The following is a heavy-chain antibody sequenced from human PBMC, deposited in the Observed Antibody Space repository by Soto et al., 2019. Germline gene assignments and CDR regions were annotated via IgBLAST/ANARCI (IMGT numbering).Heavy chain of an antibody. CDR3: ARQDYSNYRGGMDV. J-gene: IGHJ6*02. Sequence: PGESLKISCNTSGYSFTSHWIAWVRQMPGKGLEWMGIIYPSDSDIRYRPSFQGQVTISVDKSISTAYLQWSSLKASDTATYYCARQDYSNYRGGMDVWGQGTKVTVYS. CDR1: GYSFTSHW. D-gene: IGHD2-2*01. V-gene: IGHV5-51*01. CDR2: IYPSDSDI.